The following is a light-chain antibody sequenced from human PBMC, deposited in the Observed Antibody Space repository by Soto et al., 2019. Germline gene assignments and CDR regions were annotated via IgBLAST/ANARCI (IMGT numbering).Light chain of an antibody. Sequence: QLVLTQSPSASASLGASVKLTCTLSSGHSSYAIAWHQQQPEKGPRYLMKLNSDGSHTKGDGIPDRFSGSSSGAARYLTISSLQSEDEADYYCQTWGTGYWVFGGGTKVTVL. CDR2: LNSDGSH. CDR1: SGHSSYA. CDR3: QTWGTGYWV. V-gene: IGLV4-69*01. J-gene: IGLJ3*02.